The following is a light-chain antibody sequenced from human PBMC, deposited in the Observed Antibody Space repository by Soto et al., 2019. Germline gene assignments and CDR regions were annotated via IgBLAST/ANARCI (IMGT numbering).Light chain of an antibody. J-gene: IGKJ3*01. CDR1: QSFSSY. CDR3: QQRSNWPT. Sequence: ELVLTQSPATLSLSPGARATLSCRASQSFSSYLAWYQQKPGQAPSLLIYDASNRATGIPARFSGSGSGTEFTPTISSLEPEDFAVDDCQQRSNWPTFGPGTKVDIK. CDR2: DAS. V-gene: IGKV3-11*01.